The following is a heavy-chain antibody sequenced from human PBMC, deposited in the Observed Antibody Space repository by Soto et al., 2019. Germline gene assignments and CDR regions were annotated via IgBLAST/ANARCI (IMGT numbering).Heavy chain of an antibody. CDR3: ASSNYDILTGAFDY. CDR2: IYYSGST. CDR1: GGSISSGDYY. D-gene: IGHD3-9*01. V-gene: IGHV4-30-4*01. J-gene: IGHJ4*02. Sequence: PSETLSLTCTVSGGSISSGDYYWSWIRQPPGKGLEWIGYIYYSGSTYYSPSLKSRVTISVDTSKNQFSLKLSSVAAADTAVYYCASSNYDILTGAFDYWGQGTLVTVSS.